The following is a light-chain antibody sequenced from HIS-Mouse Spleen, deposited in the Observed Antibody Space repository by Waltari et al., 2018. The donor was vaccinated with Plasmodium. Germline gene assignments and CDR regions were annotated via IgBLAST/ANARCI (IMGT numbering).Light chain of an antibody. J-gene: IGKJ2*01. CDR1: QSVLYSSNNKNY. CDR3: QQYYSTPYT. V-gene: IGKV4-1*01. Sequence: RATINCKSSQSVLYSSNNKNYLAWYQQKPGQPPKLLIYWASTRESGVPDRFSGSGSGTDVTLTISSLQAEDVAVYYCQQYYSTPYTFGQGTKLEIK. CDR2: WAS.